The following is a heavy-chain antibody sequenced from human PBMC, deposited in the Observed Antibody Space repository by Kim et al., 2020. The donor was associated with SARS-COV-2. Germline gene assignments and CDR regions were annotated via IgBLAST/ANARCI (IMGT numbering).Heavy chain of an antibody. Sequence: ASVKVSCKASGYTFTSYDINWVRQATGQGLEWMGWMNPNSGNTGYAQKFQGRVTMTRNTSISTAYMELSSLRSEDTAVYYCARAYYDFWSGYYDANYYYYYMDVWGKGTTVTVSS. CDR1: GYTFTSYD. V-gene: IGHV1-8*01. D-gene: IGHD3-3*01. CDR2: MNPNSGNT. J-gene: IGHJ6*03. CDR3: ARAYYDFWSGYYDANYYYYYMDV.